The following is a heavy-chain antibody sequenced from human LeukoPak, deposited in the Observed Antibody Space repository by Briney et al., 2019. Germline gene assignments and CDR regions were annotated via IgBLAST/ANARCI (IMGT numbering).Heavy chain of an antibody. CDR1: GYTFTGYY. J-gene: IGHJ4*02. V-gene: IGHV1-2*02. Sequence: GASVKVSCKASGYTFTGYYMHWVRQAPGQGLEWMGWINPNSGGTNYAQKFQGRVTRTRDTSISTAYMELSRLRSDDTAVYYCARAQREFLEWLLIDYWGQGTLVTVSS. CDR3: ARAQREFLEWLLIDY. D-gene: IGHD3-3*01. CDR2: INPNSGGT.